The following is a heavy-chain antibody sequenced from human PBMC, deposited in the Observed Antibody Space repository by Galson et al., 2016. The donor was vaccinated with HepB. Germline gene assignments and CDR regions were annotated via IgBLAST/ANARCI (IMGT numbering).Heavy chain of an antibody. D-gene: IGHD4-17*01. CDR3: AYKSGDYVTFDY. J-gene: IGHJ4*02. CDR1: GFSLRPSGVG. CDR2: IYWDDDK. V-gene: IGHV2-5*02. Sequence: PALVKPTQTLTLTCTFSGFSLRPSGVGVGWIRQPPGMALEYLALIYWDDDKRYSPSLKSRLTRTTDTSENQVVLTMTNMDPVDTATYYFAYKSGDYVTFDYWGQGTLVTVSS.